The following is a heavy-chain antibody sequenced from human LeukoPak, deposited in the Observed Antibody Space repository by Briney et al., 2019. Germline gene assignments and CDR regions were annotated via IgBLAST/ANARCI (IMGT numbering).Heavy chain of an antibody. V-gene: IGHV4-34*01. J-gene: IGHJ3*02. CDR1: GGSFSGYY. CDR3: ARGPRVYYSYSSSWYPASSNHDAFDI. CDR2: INHSGST. D-gene: IGHD6-13*01. Sequence: SETLSLTCAVYGGSFSGYYWSWIRQPPGKGLEWIGEINHSGSTNYNPSLKSRVTISVDTSKNQFSLKLSSVTAADTAVYYCARGPRVYYSYSSSWYPASSNHDAFDIWGQGTMVTVSS.